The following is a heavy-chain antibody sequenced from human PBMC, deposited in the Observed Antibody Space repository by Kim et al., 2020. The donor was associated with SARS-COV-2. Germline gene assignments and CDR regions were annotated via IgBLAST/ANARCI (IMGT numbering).Heavy chain of an antibody. J-gene: IGHJ4*02. D-gene: IGHD4-17*01. V-gene: IGHV4-59*09. CDR3: ARGGDGDYGIYFDY. Sequence: TPSPKSRVTIPVDPSKNQSSLKLSSVTAADTAGYYCARGGDGDYGIYFDYWGQGTLVTVSS.